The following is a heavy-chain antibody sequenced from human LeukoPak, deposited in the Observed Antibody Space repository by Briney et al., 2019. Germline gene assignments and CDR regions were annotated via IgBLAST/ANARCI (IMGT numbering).Heavy chain of an antibody. CDR2: MNSDGSTI. Sequence: GGSLRLSCAASGFTFSNSWMHWVRQAPGGGLVWVSRMNSDGSTINHANSVKGRFTISRDNAKNTLYLQMNSLRVEDTAVYYCARAGNYYFEFWGQGTMVTVSS. V-gene: IGHV3-74*01. CDR3: ARAGNYYFEF. CDR1: GFTFSNSW. D-gene: IGHD1-1*01. J-gene: IGHJ4*02.